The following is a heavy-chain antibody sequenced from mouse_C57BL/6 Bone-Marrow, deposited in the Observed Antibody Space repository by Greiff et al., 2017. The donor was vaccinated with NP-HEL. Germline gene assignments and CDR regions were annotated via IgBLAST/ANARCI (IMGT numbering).Heavy chain of an antibody. V-gene: IGHV1-81*01. D-gene: IGHD4-1*01. J-gene: IGHJ3*01. CDR1: GYTFTSYG. CDR3: ARHWDGRLVAY. Sequence: VKLQESGAELARPGASVKLSCKASGYTFTSYGISWVKQRTGQGLEWIGEIYPRSGNTYYNEKFKGKATLTADKSSSTAYMELRSLTSEDSAVYFCARHWDGRLVAYWGQGTRVTVSA. CDR2: IYPRSGNT.